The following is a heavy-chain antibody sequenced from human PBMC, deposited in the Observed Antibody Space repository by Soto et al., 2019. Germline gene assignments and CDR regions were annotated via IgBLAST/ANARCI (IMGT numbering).Heavy chain of an antibody. V-gene: IGHV3-30-3*01. CDR2: ISYDGSNK. CDR1: GCTFSSYA. CDR3: ARNYDSSGYHGYYYGMDV. J-gene: IGHJ6*02. D-gene: IGHD3-22*01. Sequence: GGSLRLSCAASGCTFSSYALPWIRQAAGKGLEWVAVISYDGSNKYYADSVKGRFTISRDNSKNTLYLQMNSLRAEDTAVYYCARNYDSSGYHGYYYGMDVWGQGTTVTVSS.